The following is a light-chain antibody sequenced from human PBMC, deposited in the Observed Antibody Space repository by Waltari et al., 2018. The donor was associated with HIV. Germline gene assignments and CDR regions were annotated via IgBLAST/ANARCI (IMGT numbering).Light chain of an antibody. Sequence: EIVMTQSPVTLSVSPGERATLSCRASQTVSSYLAWYQQKPGQAPRLLIYGASTRATGVPASFSGSGSGTEFTLTISSLQSEDFAVYYCQQFYNWPRTFGGGTKVEIK. CDR2: GAS. J-gene: IGKJ4*01. CDR1: QTVSSY. CDR3: QQFYNWPRT. V-gene: IGKV3-15*01.